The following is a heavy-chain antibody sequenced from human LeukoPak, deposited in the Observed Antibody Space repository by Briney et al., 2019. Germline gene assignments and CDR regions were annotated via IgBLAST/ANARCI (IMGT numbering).Heavy chain of an antibody. D-gene: IGHD3-22*01. Sequence: GGSLRLSCAASGFNVNNNYMNWVRQAPGEGLELVSVIYIGGSTDYADSVKGRFTISRDDSKNTVYLQMNSLRAEDTAVYYCARSSSAYYYEFDYWGQGTLVTVSS. CDR2: IYIGGST. J-gene: IGHJ4*02. V-gene: IGHV3-53*01. CDR3: ARSSSAYYYEFDY. CDR1: GFNVNNNY.